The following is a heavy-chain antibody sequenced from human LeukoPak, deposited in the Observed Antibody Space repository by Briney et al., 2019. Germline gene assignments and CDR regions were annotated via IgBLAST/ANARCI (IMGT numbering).Heavy chain of an antibody. V-gene: IGHV3-9*01. CDR1: GFTFDDYA. Sequence: GGSLRLSCAASGFTFDDYAMHWVRQAPGKGLEWVSGISWNSGSIGYADSVKGRFTISRDNAKNSLYLQMNSLRAEDTALYYCAKDIGRHGDYGYFDYWGQGTLVTVSS. CDR3: AKDIGRHGDYGYFDY. D-gene: IGHD4-17*01. CDR2: ISWNSGSI. J-gene: IGHJ4*02.